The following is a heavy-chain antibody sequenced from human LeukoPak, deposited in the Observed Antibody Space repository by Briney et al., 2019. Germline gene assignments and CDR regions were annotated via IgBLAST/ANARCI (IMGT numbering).Heavy chain of an antibody. CDR2: IYYSGST. Sequence: SETLSLTCTVSGGSISSYYLSWIRQPPGKGLEWIGYIYYSGSTNYNPSLKSRVTISVATYKNQFSLKLSSVTAADTAVYYCARGSRGSGSHSPYFDYWGQGTLVTVSS. V-gene: IGHV4-59*01. CDR1: GGSISSYY. J-gene: IGHJ4*02. CDR3: ARGSRGSGSHSPYFDY. D-gene: IGHD1-26*01.